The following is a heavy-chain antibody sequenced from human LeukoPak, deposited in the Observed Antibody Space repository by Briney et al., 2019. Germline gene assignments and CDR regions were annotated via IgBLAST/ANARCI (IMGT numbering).Heavy chain of an antibody. CDR2: INPNSGGT. V-gene: IGHV1-2*02. Sequence: ASVKVSCKASGYTFTGYYMHWVRQAPGQGLEWMGWINPNSGGTNYAQKFQGRVTMTRDTSISTAYMELSRLRSDDTAVYYCARDDHNNAIYSSGYRWYFDLWGQGTTVTVSS. CDR3: ARDDHNNAIYSSGYRWYFDL. J-gene: IGHJ6*02. D-gene: IGHD3-22*01. CDR1: GYTFTGYY.